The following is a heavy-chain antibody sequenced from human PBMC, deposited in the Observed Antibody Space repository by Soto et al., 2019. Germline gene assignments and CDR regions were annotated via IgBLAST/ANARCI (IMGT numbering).Heavy chain of an antibody. Sequence: QVQLVQSGAEVKKPGSSVKVSCKASGGTFSSYAISWVRQAPGQGLEWMGGIIPIFGTANYAQKFQGRVTITADESTSTAYMELSSLRSEDTAVYYCARDQRYSSSWGGGGYFDYWGQGTLVTVSS. CDR3: ARDQRYSSSWGGGGYFDY. V-gene: IGHV1-69*12. CDR2: IIPIFGTA. J-gene: IGHJ4*02. CDR1: GGTFSSYA. D-gene: IGHD6-13*01.